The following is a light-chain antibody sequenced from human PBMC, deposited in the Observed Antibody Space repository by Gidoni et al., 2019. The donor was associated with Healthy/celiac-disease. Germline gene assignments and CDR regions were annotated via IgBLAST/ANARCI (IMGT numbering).Light chain of an antibody. CDR1: QRVSSSY. V-gene: IGKV3D-20*01. CDR2: DAS. CDR3: QQYGSSPYT. Sequence: DIVLTQSPATLSVSPGERATLSCGASQRVSSSYLAWYQQKPGLAPRLLIHDASSRATGIPDRISGSGSGTDFTLTSSRLEPEDVAVYYCQQYGSSPYTFGQGTKLEIK. J-gene: IGKJ2*01.